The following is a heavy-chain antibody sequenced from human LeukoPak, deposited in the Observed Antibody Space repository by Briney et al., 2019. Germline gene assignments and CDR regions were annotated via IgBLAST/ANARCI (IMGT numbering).Heavy chain of an antibody. CDR2: IYYSGST. Sequence: SETLSLTSTVSGGSISSYYWSWIRQPPGKGLEWIGYIYYSGSTNYNPSLKSRVTISVDTSKNQFSLKLSSVTAADTAVYYCARDRGYYDSDNWFDPWGQGTLSPSPQ. J-gene: IGHJ5*02. V-gene: IGHV4-59*01. CDR1: GGSISSYY. D-gene: IGHD3-22*01. CDR3: ARDRGYYDSDNWFDP.